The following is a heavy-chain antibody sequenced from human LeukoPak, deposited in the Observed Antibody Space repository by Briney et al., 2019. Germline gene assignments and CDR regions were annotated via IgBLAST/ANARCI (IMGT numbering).Heavy chain of an antibody. CDR2: INHSGST. V-gene: IGHV4-34*01. CDR1: GGSFSAYY. Sequence: SETLSLTCAVYGGSFSAYYWSWIRQPPGKGLEWIGEINHSGSTNYNPSLKSRVTILIDTSKNQFSLEMSSVTAADTAVYYCARGRGARSSRWYNWFDPWGQGTLVTVSS. CDR3: ARGRGARSSRWYNWFDP. D-gene: IGHD6-13*01. J-gene: IGHJ5*02.